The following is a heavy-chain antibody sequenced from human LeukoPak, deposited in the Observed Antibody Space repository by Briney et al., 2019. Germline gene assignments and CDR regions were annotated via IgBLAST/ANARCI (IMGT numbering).Heavy chain of an antibody. CDR3: ARDLAMYSPDLDY. J-gene: IGHJ4*02. V-gene: IGHV1-2*02. CDR2: INPKTGVT. Sequence: ASVKVSCTASGYTFTDYYLHWVRQAPGHGLEWMGWINPKTGVTKYAQNFQGRVTMTRDTSINTAYMEVSRLRADDTAVFYCARDLAMYSPDLDYWGQGTLVTVSS. CDR1: GYTFTDYY. D-gene: IGHD1-26*01.